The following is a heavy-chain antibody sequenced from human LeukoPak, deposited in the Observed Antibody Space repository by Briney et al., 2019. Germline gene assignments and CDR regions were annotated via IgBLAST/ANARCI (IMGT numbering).Heavy chain of an antibody. CDR3: ARLPTGETGFPGSNAFDI. V-gene: IGHV4-39*01. Sequence: SETLSLTCTVSGGSISSSSYYWGWIRQPPGKGLEWIGSINYSGSTYYIPSLKSRVTISVDTSKNQISLKLSSVTAADTAVYYCARLPTGETGFPGSNAFDIWGQGTMLAVSS. CDR1: GGSISSSSYY. CDR2: INYSGST. D-gene: IGHD3-10*01. J-gene: IGHJ3*02.